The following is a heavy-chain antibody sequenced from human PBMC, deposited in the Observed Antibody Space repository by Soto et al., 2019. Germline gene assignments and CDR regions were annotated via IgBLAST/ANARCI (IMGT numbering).Heavy chain of an antibody. CDR3: ARGGYIWGAYRYYFDY. CDR1: GGSISSYY. V-gene: IGHV4-59*01. CDR2: IYYSGST. J-gene: IGHJ4*02. D-gene: IGHD3-16*02. Sequence: PSETLSLTCTVSGGSISSYYWSWIRQPPGKGLEWIGYIYYSGSTNYNPSLKSRVTISVDTSKNQFSLRLSSVTAADTAVYYCARGGYIWGAYRYYFDYRGQGTLVTVSS.